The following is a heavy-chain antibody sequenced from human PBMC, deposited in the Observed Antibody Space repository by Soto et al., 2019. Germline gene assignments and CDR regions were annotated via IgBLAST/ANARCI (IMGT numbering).Heavy chain of an antibody. Sequence: ASVKVSCKASGYTFTSYAMHWVRQAPGQRLEWMGWINAGNGNTKYSQKFQGRVTITRDTSASTAYMELSSLRSEDTAVYYCARTVLYYDILTGLYSPYSMHVSGKAPTLTVSS. V-gene: IGHV1-3*01. CDR3: ARTVLYYDILTGLYSPYSMHV. J-gene: IGHJ6*03. D-gene: IGHD3-9*01. CDR2: INAGNGNT. CDR1: GYTFTSYA.